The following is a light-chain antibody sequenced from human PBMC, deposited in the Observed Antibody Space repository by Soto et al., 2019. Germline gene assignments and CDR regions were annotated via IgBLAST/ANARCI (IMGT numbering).Light chain of an antibody. J-gene: IGLJ2*01. CDR3: SSYAFSNNSVV. CDR1: SSDVGGYNY. V-gene: IGLV2-8*01. Sequence: QSVLTQPPSASGSPGQSVTISCTGTSSDVGGYNYVSWYQQHPGKAPKLMIYEVSKRPSGVPDRFSGSKSGNTASLTVSGLQAEDEADYYCSSYAFSNNSVVFGGGTKLTVL. CDR2: EVS.